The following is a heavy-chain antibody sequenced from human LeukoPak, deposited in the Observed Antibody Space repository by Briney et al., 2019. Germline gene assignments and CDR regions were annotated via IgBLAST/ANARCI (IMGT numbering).Heavy chain of an antibody. V-gene: IGHV3-7*01. CDR3: GGFGYEAAVDL. J-gene: IGHJ4*02. D-gene: IGHD6-13*01. Sequence: GGSLRLSCAASGFMFTTYWMTWVRQAPGKGPEWVANIKPDGSETYYVDSVKGRFTISRDNTKSLLYLQMDSLRGKDAAVYYCGGFGYEAAVDLWGQGTLVTVSS. CDR2: IKPDGSET. CDR1: GFMFTTYW.